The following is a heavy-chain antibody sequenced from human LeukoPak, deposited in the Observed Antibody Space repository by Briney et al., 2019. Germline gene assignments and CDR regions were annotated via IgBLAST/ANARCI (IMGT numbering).Heavy chain of an antibody. CDR2: INHSGST. CDR1: GGSFSGYY. CDR3: ARGRRGYFDWFYYYYGMDV. V-gene: IGHV4-34*01. J-gene: IGHJ6*02. D-gene: IGHD3-9*01. Sequence: SETLSLTCAVYGGSFSGYYWSWIRQPPAKGLEWIGEINHSGSTNYNPSLKSRVTISVDTSKNQFSLKLSSVTAADTAVYYCARGRRGYFDWFYYYYGMDVWGQGTTVTVSS.